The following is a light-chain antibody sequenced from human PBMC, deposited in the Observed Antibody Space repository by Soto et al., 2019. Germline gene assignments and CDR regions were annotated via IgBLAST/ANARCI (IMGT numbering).Light chain of an antibody. V-gene: IGKV3-20*01. J-gene: IGKJ1*01. CDR1: QSVSSSY. CDR2: GAS. CDR3: QQYGRP. Sequence: EIVLTQSPGTLSLSPGERATLSCRASQSVSSSYLAWYQQKPGQAPRLLIYGASSRATGIPDRFSGSGSGTDFTLTISRLEPEDFAVYYCQQYGRPFGQGTRWIS.